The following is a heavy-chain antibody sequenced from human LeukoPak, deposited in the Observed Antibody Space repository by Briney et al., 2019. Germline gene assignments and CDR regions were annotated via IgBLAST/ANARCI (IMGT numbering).Heavy chain of an antibody. CDR1: GGSFSGYY. D-gene: IGHD3-22*01. CDR2: INHSGST. CDR3: AREDYDSNFFDH. Sequence: SETLSLTCAVYGGSFSGYYWSWIRQPPGKGLEWIGEINHSGSTNYNPSLKSRVTISVDTSQNQFSLKLSSVTAADTAVYYCAREDYDSNFFDHWGQGTLVTVSS. V-gene: IGHV4-34*09. J-gene: IGHJ4*02.